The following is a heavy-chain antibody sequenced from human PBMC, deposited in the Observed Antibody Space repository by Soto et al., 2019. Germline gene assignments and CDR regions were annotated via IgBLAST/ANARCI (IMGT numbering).Heavy chain of an antibody. J-gene: IGHJ4*02. Sequence: GGSLSLSCAASDPSFSAYSLHWVRQAPGKGLEWVAIISFDGSNREYADSVKGRFTISRDNSKNTLYLQMDSLRTEDTAVYYCAREKEVDAVRYDYWGQGTLVTVSS. CDR2: ISFDGSNR. CDR1: DPSFSAYS. CDR3: AREKEVDAVRYDY. V-gene: IGHV3-30*01.